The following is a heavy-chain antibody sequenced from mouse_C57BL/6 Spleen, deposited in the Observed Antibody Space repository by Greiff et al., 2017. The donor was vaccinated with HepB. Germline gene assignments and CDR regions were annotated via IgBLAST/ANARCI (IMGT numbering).Heavy chain of an antibody. Sequence: QVQLQQSGPELVKPGASVKISCKASGYSFTSYYIHWVKQRPGQGLEWIGWIYPGSGNTKYNEKFKGKATLTADTSSSTAYRQLSSLTSEDSAVYYCARLGLLEAWFAYWGQGTLVTVSA. CDR2: IYPGSGNT. D-gene: IGHD2-3*01. V-gene: IGHV1-66*01. J-gene: IGHJ3*01. CDR3: ARLGLLEAWFAY. CDR1: GYSFTSYY.